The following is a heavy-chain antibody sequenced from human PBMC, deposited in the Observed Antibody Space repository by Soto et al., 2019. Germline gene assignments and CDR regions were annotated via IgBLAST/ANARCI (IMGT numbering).Heavy chain of an antibody. CDR1: GFIFSNYA. CDR2: VSGGGGST. D-gene: IGHD3-10*01. Sequence: EVQLLESGGGLVQPGGSLRLSCAASGFIFSNYAMTWVRQAPGKGLEWVSAVSGGGGSTYYPDSVKGRFTISRDNSKNTLYLQMNSLRAEDTALYRCAKHAIGSNRPRGWFDPWGQGTLVTVSS. CDR3: AKHAIGSNRPRGWFDP. V-gene: IGHV3-23*01. J-gene: IGHJ5*02.